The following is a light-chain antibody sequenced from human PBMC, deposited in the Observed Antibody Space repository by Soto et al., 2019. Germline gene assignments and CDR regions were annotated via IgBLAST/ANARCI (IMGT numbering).Light chain of an antibody. Sequence: DIRMSQSPSTLSPSVGDRVTISCRASQSISNWLAWYQQKPGEAPELLIYRASNLQSGVPSRFSGSGSGTEFTLTISSLQTDDFATYYCQQYHRYPYSFGPGTKLEI. CDR3: QQYHRYPYS. V-gene: IGKV1-5*03. CDR2: RAS. J-gene: IGKJ2*01. CDR1: QSISNW.